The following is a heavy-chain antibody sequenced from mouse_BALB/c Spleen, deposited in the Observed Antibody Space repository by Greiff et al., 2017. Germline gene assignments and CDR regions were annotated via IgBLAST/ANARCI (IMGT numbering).Heavy chain of an antibody. CDR1: GFTFSSYA. J-gene: IGHJ1*01. V-gene: IGHV5-6-5*01. D-gene: IGHD1-1*01. CDR3: ARVPITTVVPYWYFDV. Sequence: EVHLVESGGGLVKPGGSLKLSCAASGFTFSSYAMSWVRQTPEKRLEWVASISSGGSTYYPDSVKGRFTISRDNARNILYLQMSSLRSEDTAMYYCARVPITTVVPYWYFDVWGAGTTVTVSS. CDR2: ISSGGST.